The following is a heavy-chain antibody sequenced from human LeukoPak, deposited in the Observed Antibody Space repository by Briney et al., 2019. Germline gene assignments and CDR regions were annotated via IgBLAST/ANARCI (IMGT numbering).Heavy chain of an antibody. D-gene: IGHD5-24*01. Sequence: ASVKVSCKASGYTFTSYGISWVRQAPGQGLEWMGWISAYNGNTNYAQKLQGRVTMTTDTSTSTAYMELESPRADDSAGYYCVRNGLGDKAAVGMDVWGQGTTVTVSS. CDR1: GYTFTSYG. CDR3: VRNGLGDKAAVGMDV. J-gene: IGHJ6*02. CDR2: ISAYNGNT. V-gene: IGHV1-18*01.